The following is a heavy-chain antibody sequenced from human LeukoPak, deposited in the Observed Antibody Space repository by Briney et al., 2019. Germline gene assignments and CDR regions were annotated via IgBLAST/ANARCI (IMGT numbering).Heavy chain of an antibody. V-gene: IGHV3-20*04. D-gene: IGHD4-17*01. CDR2: INWNGGST. CDR1: GFTFDDYG. J-gene: IGHJ2*01. CDR3: VKPRYGDSDPTYWYFDL. Sequence: GGSLRLSCAASGFTFDDYGMSWVRQAPGKGLEWVSGINWNGGSTGYADSVKGRFTISRDNSKNTLYLQMNSLRAEDTAVYYCVKPRYGDSDPTYWYFDLWGRGTLVTVSS.